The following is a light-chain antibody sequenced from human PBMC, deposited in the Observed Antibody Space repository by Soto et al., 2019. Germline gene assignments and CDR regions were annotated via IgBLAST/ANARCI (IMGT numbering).Light chain of an antibody. CDR3: CSYAGSSTSHVV. CDR1: SSDVGSYNL. Sequence: QSALTQPRSVSGSPGQSVTISCTGTSSDVGSYNLVSWYQQHPGKAPKLMIYEGSKRPSGVSNRFSGSKSGNTASLTISGLQAEDEADYYCCSYAGSSTSHVVFGGGTKLTVL. V-gene: IGLV2-23*01. CDR2: EGS. J-gene: IGLJ2*01.